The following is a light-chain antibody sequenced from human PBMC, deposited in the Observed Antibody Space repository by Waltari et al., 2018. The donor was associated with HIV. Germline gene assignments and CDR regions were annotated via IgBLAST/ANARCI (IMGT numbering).Light chain of an antibody. CDR1: SSNIGSNT. CDR2: SNN. V-gene: IGLV1-44*01. CDR3: AAWDDSLNGLV. Sequence: QSVLTHPPSASGTPGQRVTISCSGSSSNIGSNTVNWYQQLPGTAPKLPIYSNNQRPSGVPDRFSGSKSGTSASLAISGLQSEDEADYYCAAWDDSLNGLVFGTGTKVTVL. J-gene: IGLJ1*01.